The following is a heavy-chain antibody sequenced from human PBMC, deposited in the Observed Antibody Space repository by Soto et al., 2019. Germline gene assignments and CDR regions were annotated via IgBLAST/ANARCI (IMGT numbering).Heavy chain of an antibody. CDR2: MYSGGGT. D-gene: IGHD2-8*01. CDR3: ARDPGVNWA. J-gene: IGHJ6*04. CDR1: GFTVSNNY. V-gene: IGHV3-66*01. Sequence: PGGSLRLSCVASGFTVSNNYMTWVRQAPGKGLEWVSNMYSGGGTYYTDSVKGRFTISRDSSTNTINLQMENMRTEDTAVYYCARDPGVNWAWGKGTTVTVSS.